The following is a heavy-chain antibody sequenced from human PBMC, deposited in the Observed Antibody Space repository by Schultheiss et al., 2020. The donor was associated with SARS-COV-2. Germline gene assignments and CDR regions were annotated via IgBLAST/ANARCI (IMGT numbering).Heavy chain of an antibody. D-gene: IGHD3-10*01. CDR3: ARVRAPNAGRHYYMED. J-gene: IGHJ6*03. CDR1: GFTFSSYW. CDR2: ISSTTKYI. Sequence: GGSLRLSCAASGFTFSSYWMNWVRQAPGKGLEWVSSISSTTKYIYYADSVKGRFTISRDNAKESVYLHLNSLRAEDTAVYFCARVRAPNAGRHYYMEDWGKGTTVTVSS. V-gene: IGHV3-21*01.